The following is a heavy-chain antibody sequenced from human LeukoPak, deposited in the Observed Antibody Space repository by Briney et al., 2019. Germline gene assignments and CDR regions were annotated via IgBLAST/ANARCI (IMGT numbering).Heavy chain of an antibody. CDR3: ARAGGTSWADY. CDR2: ISSSSSYI. Sequence: GGSLRLSCAASGFTFSSYSKNWVRQAPGKGLEWVSSISSSSSYIYYADSVKGRFTISRDNAKNSLYLQMNSLRAEDTAVYYCARAGGTSWADYWGQGTLVTVSS. CDR1: GFTFSSYS. V-gene: IGHV3-21*01. J-gene: IGHJ4*02. D-gene: IGHD6-13*01.